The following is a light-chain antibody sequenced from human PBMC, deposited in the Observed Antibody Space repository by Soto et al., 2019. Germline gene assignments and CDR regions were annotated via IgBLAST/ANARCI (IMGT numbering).Light chain of an antibody. Sequence: QSVLTQPPSASGTPGQRFTISCSGSTSNIGRNSVYWYQQLPGTAPKLVMYGDVQRPSGVPDRFSGSKSGTSASLAISGLRSEDEADYYCSSYTSTSTVIFGGGTKLTVL. CDR2: GDV. J-gene: IGLJ2*01. CDR3: SSYTSTSTVI. V-gene: IGLV1-47*02. CDR1: TSNIGRNS.